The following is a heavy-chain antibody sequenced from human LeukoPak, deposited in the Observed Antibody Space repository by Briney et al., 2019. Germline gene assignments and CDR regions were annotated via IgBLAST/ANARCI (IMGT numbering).Heavy chain of an antibody. CDR2: IIPIFGTA. CDR1: GYTFTGYY. J-gene: IGHJ6*03. CDR3: ARVVMVRGSSYYYYYYMDV. Sequence: GASVKVSCKASGYTFTGYYMHWVRQAPGQGLEWLGRIIPIFGTANYAQKFQGRVTITTDESTSTAYMELSSLRSEDTAVYYCARVVMVRGSSYYYYYYMDVWGKGTTVTVSS. V-gene: IGHV1-69*05. D-gene: IGHD3-10*01.